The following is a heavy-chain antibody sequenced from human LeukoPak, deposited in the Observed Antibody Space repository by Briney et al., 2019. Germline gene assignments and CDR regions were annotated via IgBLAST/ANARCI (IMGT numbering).Heavy chain of an antibody. D-gene: IGHD5-12*01. CDR3: AKSGYSGPNWFDP. CDR2: ISYDGSNK. CDR1: GFTFSSYG. Sequence: GGSLGLSCAASGFTFSSYGMHWVRQAPGKGLEWVAVISYDGSNKYYADSVKGRFTISRDNSKNTLYLQMNSLRAEDTAVYYCAKSGYSGPNWFDPWGQGTLVTVSS. V-gene: IGHV3-30*18. J-gene: IGHJ5*02.